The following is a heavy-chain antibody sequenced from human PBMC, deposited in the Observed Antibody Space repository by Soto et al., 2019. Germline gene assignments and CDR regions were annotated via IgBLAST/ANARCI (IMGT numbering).Heavy chain of an antibody. CDR2: IYYSGST. V-gene: IGHV4-31*03. Sequence: SETLSLTCTVSGGSISSGGYYWSWIRQHPGKGLEWIGYIYYSGSTYYNPSLKSRVTISVDTSKNQFSLKLSSVTAADTAVYYCARDSSGGGVIWGQGTMVTVSS. CDR3: ARDSSGGGVI. CDR1: GGSISSGGYY. J-gene: IGHJ3*02. D-gene: IGHD3-22*01.